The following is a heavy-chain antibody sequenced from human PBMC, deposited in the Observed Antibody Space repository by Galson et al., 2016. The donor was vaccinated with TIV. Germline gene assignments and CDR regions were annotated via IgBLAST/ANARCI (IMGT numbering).Heavy chain of an antibody. CDR2: AGLRDDT. D-gene: IGHD1-7*01. Sequence: SLRLSCAASGFIFSKADMHWVRQVTGKGLEWVASAGLRDDTYYAESMRGRLTIFRVNAQNSVYLQMNSLRVEGAAMYYCAKGLKGTPGIDYNMDVWGQGTTVTVSS. V-gene: IGHV3-13*01. CDR1: GFIFSKAD. CDR3: AKGLKGTPGIDYNMDV. J-gene: IGHJ6*02.